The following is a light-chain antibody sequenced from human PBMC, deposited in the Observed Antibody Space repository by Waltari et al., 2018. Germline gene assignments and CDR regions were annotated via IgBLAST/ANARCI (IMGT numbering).Light chain of an antibody. J-gene: IGKJ2*02. CDR2: QIS. CDR3: MQATEFPRT. V-gene: IGKV2-24*01. Sequence: DIVMTQTPLSSSVTPGQPAPISCRPSQSLEHGNGNTYLSWLHQRPGQPPRLLIYQISNRFSGVPDRFSGSGAGTDFTLTISRVEAEDVGVYYCMQATEFPRTFGQGTKVEIK. CDR1: QSLEHGNGNTY.